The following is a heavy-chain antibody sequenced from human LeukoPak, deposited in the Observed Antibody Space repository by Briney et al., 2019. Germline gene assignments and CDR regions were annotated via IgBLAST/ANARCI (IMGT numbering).Heavy chain of an antibody. CDR2: IYYSGGT. CDR3: ARSGECSGGSCIRDFDY. J-gene: IGHJ4*02. CDR1: GGSISSYY. D-gene: IGHD2-15*01. V-gene: IGHV4-59*01. Sequence: SETLSLTCTVSGGSISSYYWSWIRQPPGKGLEWIGYIYYSGGTNYNPSLKSRVTISVDTSKSQFSLKLSSVTAADTAVYYCARSGECSGGSCIRDFDYWGQGTLVTVSS.